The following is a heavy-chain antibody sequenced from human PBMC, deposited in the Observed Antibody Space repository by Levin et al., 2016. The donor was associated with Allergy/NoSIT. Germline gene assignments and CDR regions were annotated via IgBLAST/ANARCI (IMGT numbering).Heavy chain of an antibody. D-gene: IGHD1-1*01. J-gene: IGHJ3*02. CDR1: GFIFKDYT. Sequence: GGSLRLSCAASGFIFKDYTMNWVRQAQGKGLEWVASLSASGIYAYYVDSVKGRFIISRDNAKNSLYLQMSGLRAEDTSMYYCARHLRNGNFALSPFDIWGQGTLVTVSS. CDR2: LSASGIYA. V-gene: IGHV3-21*03. CDR3: ARHLRNGNFALSPFDI.